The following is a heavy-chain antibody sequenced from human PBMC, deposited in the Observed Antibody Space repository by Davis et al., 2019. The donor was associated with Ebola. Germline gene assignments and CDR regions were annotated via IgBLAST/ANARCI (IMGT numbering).Heavy chain of an antibody. Sequence: GESLKISCAASGFTFSSYVMYWVRQSPGKGLESVSAISTNGRTTYYADSVKGRFTISRDNSKNTLYLEMGSLRAEDMAVYYCATASSISAYDYWGQGTLVTVSS. J-gene: IGHJ4*02. CDR2: ISTNGRTT. V-gene: IGHV3-64*02. CDR1: GFTFSSYV. D-gene: IGHD6-6*01. CDR3: ATASSISAYDY.